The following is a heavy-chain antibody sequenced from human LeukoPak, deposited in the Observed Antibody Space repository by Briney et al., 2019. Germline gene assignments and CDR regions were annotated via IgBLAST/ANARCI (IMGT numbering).Heavy chain of an antibody. V-gene: IGHV4-59*01. D-gene: IGHD6-13*01. CDR1: GGSISSYY. CDR3: ARARIAAAALDV. Sequence: SATLSLTCTVSGGSISSYYWSWIRQPPGKGLEWIGYIYYSGSTNYNPSLKSRVTISVDTSKNQFSLKLSSVTAADTAVYYCARARIAAAALDVWGQGTTVTVSS. J-gene: IGHJ6*02. CDR2: IYYSGST.